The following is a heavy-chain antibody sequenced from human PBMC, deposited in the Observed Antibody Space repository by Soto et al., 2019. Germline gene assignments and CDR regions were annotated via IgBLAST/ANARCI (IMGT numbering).Heavy chain of an antibody. CDR2: INPNSGDP. V-gene: IGHV1-2*02. J-gene: IGHJ3*02. CDR3: TREGGCIAAACVGNDAFDI. D-gene: IGHD6-13*01. Sequence: QVQLVQSGAEVKKPGASVTVSCKASGYTLSDYYIQWVRKAPGQGLECMGWINPNSGDPNYAPKFQGSVTMSRDTSINTAYMELRWLRSEDTAVYYWTREGGCIAAACVGNDAFDIWGQGTKVIVSS. CDR1: GYTLSDYY.